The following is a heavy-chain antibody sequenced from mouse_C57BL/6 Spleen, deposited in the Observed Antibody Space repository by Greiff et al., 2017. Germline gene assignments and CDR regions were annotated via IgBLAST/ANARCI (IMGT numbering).Heavy chain of an antibody. V-gene: IGHV1-55*01. Sequence: QVQLQQPGAELVKPGASVKMSCKASGYTFTSYWINWVKQRPGQGLEWIGEIYPGSGSTNYNEKFKSKATLTVDTSSSTAYMQLSSLTSEDSAVYYCARRVYYGSSSYAMDYWGQGTSVTVSS. J-gene: IGHJ4*01. CDR2: IYPGSGST. D-gene: IGHD1-1*01. CDR3: ARRVYYGSSSYAMDY. CDR1: GYTFTSYW.